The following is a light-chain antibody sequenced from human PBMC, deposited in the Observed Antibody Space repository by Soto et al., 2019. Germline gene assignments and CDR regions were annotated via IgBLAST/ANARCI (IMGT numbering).Light chain of an antibody. CDR3: QQRTNWPPT. CDR1: QSVRND. Sequence: EIVLTQSPATLSLSPGERATLSCRASQSVRNDLVWYHQKPGQAPMVLIYSASNRATGIPARFSGSGSGTDFTLTISSLEPEDFAVYYGQQRTNWPPTFGGGTKVEMK. CDR2: SAS. V-gene: IGKV3-11*01. J-gene: IGKJ4*01.